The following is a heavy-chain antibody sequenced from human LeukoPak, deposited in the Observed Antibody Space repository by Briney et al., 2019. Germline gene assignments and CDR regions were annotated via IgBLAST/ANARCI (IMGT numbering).Heavy chain of an antibody. CDR2: IYYSGST. V-gene: IGHV4-59*12. J-gene: IGHJ2*01. CDR3: ARGIWEMATIPYWYFDI. D-gene: IGHD5-24*01. CDR1: AGSISSYY. Sequence: SETLSLTCTVSAGSISSYYWSWIRQPPGKGLEWIGYIYYSGSTNYNPSLKSRVTMSVDTSKNQFSLKLSSVTAADTALYYCARGIWEMATIPYWYFDIWGRGTLVTVSS.